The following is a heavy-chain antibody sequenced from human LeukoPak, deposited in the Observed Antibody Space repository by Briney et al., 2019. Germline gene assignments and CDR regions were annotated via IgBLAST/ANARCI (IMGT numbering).Heavy chain of an antibody. CDR2: ISWDGGST. CDR3: AKDISAATVTTLVDY. D-gene: IGHD4-17*01. Sequence: GGSLRLSCAASGFTFDDYTMHWVRQAPGKGLEWVSLISWDGGSTYYADSVKGRFTISRDNSKNSLYLQMNSLRTEDTALYYCAKDISAATVTTLVDYWGQGTLVTVSS. CDR1: GFTFDDYT. J-gene: IGHJ4*02. V-gene: IGHV3-43*01.